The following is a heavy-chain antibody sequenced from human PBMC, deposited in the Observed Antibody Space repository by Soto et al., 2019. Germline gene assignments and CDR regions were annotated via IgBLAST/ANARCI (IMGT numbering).Heavy chain of an antibody. J-gene: IGHJ4*02. CDR1: GFTVSVNY. CDR2: IYSGGST. V-gene: IGHV3-53*01. Sequence: GSLRLSCGASGFTVSVNYMSWVRQAPGKGLEWVSVIYSGGSTYYADSVKGRFTISRDNSKNTLYLQMNSLRAEDTAVYYCAREPGTAYYFDYWGQGTLVTVSS. D-gene: IGHD1-1*01. CDR3: AREPGTAYYFDY.